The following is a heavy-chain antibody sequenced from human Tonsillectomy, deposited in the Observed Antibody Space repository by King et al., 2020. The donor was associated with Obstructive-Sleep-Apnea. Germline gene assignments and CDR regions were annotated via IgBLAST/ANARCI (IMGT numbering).Heavy chain of an antibody. J-gene: IGHJ5*02. CDR1: GGSMSGNDYY. Sequence: VQLQESGPGLVKPSQTLSLTCTVSGGSMSGNDYYWSWIRQHPGKDLEWIGYIYNSGSTDYNPSLKGRVTMSVDTSKNQFSRNLWAVTAADTAVYYCVRRRITSGAPNWFDPWGQGTLVTVSS. CDR2: IYNSGST. CDR3: VRRRITSGAPNWFDP. V-gene: IGHV4-31*03. D-gene: IGHD1-14*01.